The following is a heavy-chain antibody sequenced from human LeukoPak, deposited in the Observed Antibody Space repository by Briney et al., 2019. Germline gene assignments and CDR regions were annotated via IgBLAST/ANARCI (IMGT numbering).Heavy chain of an antibody. Sequence: SETLSLTCTVSGGSISSSSYYWGWIRQPPGKGLEWIGSIYYSGSTYYNPSLKSRVTISVDTSKNQFSLKLSSVTAADTAVYYCARETSKAAMDYWGQGTLVTVSS. CDR3: ARETSKAAMDY. CDR1: GGSISSSSYY. CDR2: IYYSGST. V-gene: IGHV4-39*07. J-gene: IGHJ4*02. D-gene: IGHD2-2*01.